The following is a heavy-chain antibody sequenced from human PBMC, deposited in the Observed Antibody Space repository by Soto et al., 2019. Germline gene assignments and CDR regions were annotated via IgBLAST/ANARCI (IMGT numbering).Heavy chain of an antibody. CDR2: IVVGSGNT. J-gene: IGHJ6*04. Sequence: GASVKVSCKASGFTFTSSAMQWVRQARGQRLEWIGWIVVGSGNTNYAQKFQERVTITRDMSTSTAYMELSSLRSEDTAVYYCAASRDCSSTSCYFVKDVWGKGTTVTVSS. CDR1: GFTFTSSA. V-gene: IGHV1-58*02. CDR3: AASRDCSSTSCYFVKDV. D-gene: IGHD2-2*01.